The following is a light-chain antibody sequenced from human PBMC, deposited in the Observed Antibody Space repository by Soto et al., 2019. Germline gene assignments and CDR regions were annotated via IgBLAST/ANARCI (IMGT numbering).Light chain of an antibody. V-gene: IGKV1-27*01. CDR2: AAS. CDR1: QAISKN. CDR3: QKYNSAPFT. J-gene: IGKJ3*01. Sequence: DIKITQSPSSLSASVGDSVTITCRVSQAISKNLGWYRQKPGKVPELLSYAASLLESGVPSRSSGSGSGTDFPLTISSLQPDDVANYDFQKYNSAPFTVGPGDKVHIK.